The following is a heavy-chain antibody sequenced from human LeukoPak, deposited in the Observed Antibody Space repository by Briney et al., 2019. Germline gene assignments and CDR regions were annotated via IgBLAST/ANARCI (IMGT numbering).Heavy chain of an antibody. Sequence: PSQTLPFTCTVSGGSISSGGYYWSWIRQHPGKGLEWIGYIYYSGSTYYNPSLKSRVTISVDTSKNQFSLKLSSVTAADTAVYYCARGVGYCSSTSCYNPYYFDYWGQGTLVTVSS. D-gene: IGHD2-2*02. CDR2: IYYSGST. CDR1: GGSISSGGYY. J-gene: IGHJ4*02. V-gene: IGHV4-31*03. CDR3: ARGVGYCSSTSCYNPYYFDY.